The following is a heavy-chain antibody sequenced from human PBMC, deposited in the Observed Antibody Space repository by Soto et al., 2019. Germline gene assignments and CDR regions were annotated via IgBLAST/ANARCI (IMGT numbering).Heavy chain of an antibody. CDR2: IYPGDSDT. J-gene: IGHJ3*02. Sequence: GESLKISCKGSGYSFTSYWIGWVRQMPGKGLEWMGIIYPGDSDTRYSPSFQGQVTISADKSISTAYLQWSSLKASDTAMYYCARGGLIMGYCSGGSCYTKYPNGPESDAFDIWGQGTMVTVSS. CDR3: ARGGLIMGYCSGGSCYTKYPNGPESDAFDI. CDR1: GYSFTSYW. V-gene: IGHV5-51*01. D-gene: IGHD2-15*01.